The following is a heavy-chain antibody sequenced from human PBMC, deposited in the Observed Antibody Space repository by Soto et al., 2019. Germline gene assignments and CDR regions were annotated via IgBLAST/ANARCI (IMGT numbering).Heavy chain of an antibody. D-gene: IGHD3-9*01. Sequence: ETLSLTCTVSGGSISSYYWSWIRQPPGKGLEWIGYIYYSGSTNYNPSLKSRVTISVDTSKNQFSLKLSSVTAADTAVYYCARERADYDILTGRVSNWFDPWGQGTLVTVSS. CDR3: ARERADYDILTGRVSNWFDP. CDR2: IYYSGST. V-gene: IGHV4-59*01. CDR1: GGSISSYY. J-gene: IGHJ5*02.